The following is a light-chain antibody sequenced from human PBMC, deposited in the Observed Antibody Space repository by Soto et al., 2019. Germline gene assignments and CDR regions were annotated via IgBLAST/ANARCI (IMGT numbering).Light chain of an antibody. CDR3: LHYNNRPPWT. Sequence: EIVMTQSPATLSVSPGERATLSCRASQSVSSNLAWYQQKPGQAPRLLIYGASTRATGIPARFSGSGSGTEFTLTISILQSEDFAVYYCLHYNNRPPWTFGQGTKVEIK. J-gene: IGKJ1*01. CDR1: QSVSSN. V-gene: IGKV3-15*01. CDR2: GAS.